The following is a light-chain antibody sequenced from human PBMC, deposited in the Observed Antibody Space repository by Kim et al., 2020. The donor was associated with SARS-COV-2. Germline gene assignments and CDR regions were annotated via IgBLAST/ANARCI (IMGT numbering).Light chain of an antibody. CDR3: QVWDTNNNRG. CDR2: SDN. V-gene: IGLV3-21*04. Sequence: AQEKTPKITGAGKKNGMTGVHWYRQGPGRAPVLVIPSDNDRPSGIPERISGFNSEDTATLTISGVEAEDEADYYCQVWDTNNNRGFGGGTQLTVL. CDR1: KNGMTG. J-gene: IGLJ2*01.